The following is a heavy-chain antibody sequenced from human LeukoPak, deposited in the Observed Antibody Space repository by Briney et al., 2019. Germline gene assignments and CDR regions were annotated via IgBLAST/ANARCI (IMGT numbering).Heavy chain of an antibody. D-gene: IGHD2-15*01. CDR2: ISSSSSYI. J-gene: IGHJ4*02. CDR1: GFTFSSYS. CDR3: ARRRSGGSCDY. V-gene: IGHV3-21*01. Sequence: GGSLRLSCAASGFTFSSYSMNWVRQAPGKGLEWVSSISSSSSYIYYAGSVKGRFTISRDNAKNSLYLQMNSLRAEDTAVYYCARRRSGGSCDYWGQGTLVTVSS.